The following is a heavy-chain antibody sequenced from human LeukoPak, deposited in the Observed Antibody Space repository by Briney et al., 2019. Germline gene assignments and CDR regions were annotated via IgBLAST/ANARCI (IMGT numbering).Heavy chain of an antibody. V-gene: IGHV4-61*01. CDR3: ARVLDRRYFDY. CDR1: GGSVSSGNYY. J-gene: IGHJ4*02. CDR2: VYYTGST. Sequence: PSETLSLTCTVSGGSVSSGNYYWSWIRQPPGKGLEWIGYVYYTGSTNYNPSLKSRVTISVDTSKSQFSLQLSSVTAADTAVYYCARVLDRRYFDYWGQGALVTVSS. D-gene: IGHD1-1*01.